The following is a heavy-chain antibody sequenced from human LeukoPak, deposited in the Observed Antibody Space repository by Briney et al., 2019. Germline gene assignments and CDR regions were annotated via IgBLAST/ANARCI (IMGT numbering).Heavy chain of an antibody. CDR2: IIPIFGIA. D-gene: IGHD6-13*01. CDR1: GGIFSSYA. J-gene: IGHJ4*02. V-gene: IGHV1-69*04. CDR3: ARSVVIASAGTGGHFDY. Sequence: ASVKVSCKASGGIFSSYAISWVRQAPGQGLEWMGRIIPIFGIANHAQKFQGRVTITADKSTSTAYMELSSLRSEDTAVYYCARSVVIASAGTGGHFDYWGQGTLVTVSS.